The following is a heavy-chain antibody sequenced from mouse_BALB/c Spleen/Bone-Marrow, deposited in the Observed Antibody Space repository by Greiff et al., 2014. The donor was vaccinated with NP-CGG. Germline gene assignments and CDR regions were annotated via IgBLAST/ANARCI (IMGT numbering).Heavy chain of an antibody. CDR2: IYPFNGGA. CDR1: GYSFTSYV. Sequence: VQLQQSRPELVKPGASVKMSCKASGYSFTSYVMHWVKQKPGQGLEWIGFIYPFNGGAKYNEKFRGKATLTSDKSSSTAYMELSSLTAEDSAVYYCAGPAWFAYWGRGTLVTVSA. CDR3: AGPAWFAY. V-gene: IGHV1-14*01. J-gene: IGHJ3*01.